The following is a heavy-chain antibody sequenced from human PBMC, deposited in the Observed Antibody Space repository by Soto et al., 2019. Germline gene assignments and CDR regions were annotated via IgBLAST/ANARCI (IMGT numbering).Heavy chain of an antibody. J-gene: IGHJ4*02. CDR2: IYYSGST. D-gene: IGHD3-10*01. Sequence: SETLSLTCTVSGGSISSYYWSWIRQPPGKGLEWIGYIYYSGSTNYNPSLKSRVTISVDTSKNQFSLKLSSVTAADTAVYYCARRYGLGSFDYWGQGTMVTVSS. CDR1: GGSISSYY. V-gene: IGHV4-59*08. CDR3: ARRYGLGSFDY.